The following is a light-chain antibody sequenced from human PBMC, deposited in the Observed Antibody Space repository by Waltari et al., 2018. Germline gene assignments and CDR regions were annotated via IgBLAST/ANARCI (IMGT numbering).Light chain of an antibody. Sequence: SYELTQPPALSVSPGQTASILCSGYKLGDTYAYWYQQKPGQSPVLVIYEDAKRPSGIPERFSGSNSGNTATLTISGTQAMDEADYYCQAWDSSTHYVFGTGTKVTVL. CDR3: QAWDSSTHYV. CDR1: KLGDTY. J-gene: IGLJ1*01. CDR2: EDA. V-gene: IGLV3-1*01.